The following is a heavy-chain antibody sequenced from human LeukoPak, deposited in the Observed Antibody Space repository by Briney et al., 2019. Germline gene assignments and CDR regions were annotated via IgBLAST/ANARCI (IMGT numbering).Heavy chain of an antibody. Sequence: KASQTLSLTCTVSGGSISSGGYYWSWIRQHPGKGLEWIGYIYYSGSTYYNPSLKSRVTISVDTSKNQFSLKLSSVTAADTAVYYCARARIAVAGTVWFDPWGQGTLVTVSS. CDR1: GGSISSGGYY. V-gene: IGHV4-31*03. CDR3: ARARIAVAGTVWFDP. J-gene: IGHJ5*02. CDR2: IYYSGST. D-gene: IGHD6-19*01.